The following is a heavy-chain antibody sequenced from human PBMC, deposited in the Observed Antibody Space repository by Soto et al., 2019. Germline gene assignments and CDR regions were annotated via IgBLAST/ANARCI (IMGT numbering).Heavy chain of an antibody. J-gene: IGHJ6*03. V-gene: IGHV4-39*01. CDR1: GGSISSSSYY. Sequence: QLQLQESGPGLVKPSENLSLTCTVSGGSISSSSYYWGWIRQPPGKGLEWIGSIYYSGSTYYNPSLKSRVTISVDTSKNQFSLKLSSVTAADTAVYYCARHSEVDYDFWSGYLRHTSYYYYMDVWGKGTTVTVSS. CDR2: IYYSGST. CDR3: ARHSEVDYDFWSGYLRHTSYYYYMDV. D-gene: IGHD3-3*01.